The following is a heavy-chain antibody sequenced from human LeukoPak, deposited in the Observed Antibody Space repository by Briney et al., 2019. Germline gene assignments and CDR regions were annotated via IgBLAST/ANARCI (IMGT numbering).Heavy chain of an antibody. CDR1: GFTFSSYA. V-gene: IGHV3-23*01. CDR3: AKVSYDTSGYYYGSYDC. Sequence: GGSLRLSCAASGFTFSSYAMSWVRQAPGKGLDWVSAISGRGGSTYYADSVKGRFTISRDNSKNTLYLQMDSLRADDTAVYYCAKVSYDTSGYYYGSYDCWGQGTLVTVSS. D-gene: IGHD3-22*01. J-gene: IGHJ4*02. CDR2: ISGRGGST.